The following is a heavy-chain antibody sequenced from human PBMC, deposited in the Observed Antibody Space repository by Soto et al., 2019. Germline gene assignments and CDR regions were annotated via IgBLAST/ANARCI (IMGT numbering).Heavy chain of an antibody. CDR1: GGSFSGYY. CDR2: INHSGST. J-gene: IGHJ6*03. V-gene: IGHV4-34*01. Sequence: SETLSLTCAVYGGSFSGYYWSWIRQPPGKGLEWIGEINHSGSTNYNPSLKSRVTISVDTSKNQFSLKLSSVTAADTAVYYCARGYIVVVPAAQRYYYYMDVWGKGTTVTVSS. CDR3: ARGYIVVVPAAQRYYYYMDV. D-gene: IGHD2-2*01.